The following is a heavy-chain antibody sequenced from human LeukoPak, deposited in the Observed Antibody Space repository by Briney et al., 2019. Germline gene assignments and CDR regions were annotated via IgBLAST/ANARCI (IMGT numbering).Heavy chain of an antibody. CDR3: AKVLVTMIVRGGFDY. Sequence: GGSLRLSCAVSGFSVTNNDVSWVRHAPGKGLEWVSVLYVGGTTYYADSVKGRFTISRDNSKNTLYLQMDSLRAEDTAVYYCAKVLVTMIVRGGFDYWGQGTLVTVSS. V-gene: IGHV3-66*02. CDR2: LYVGGTT. J-gene: IGHJ4*02. CDR1: GFSVTNND. D-gene: IGHD3-22*01.